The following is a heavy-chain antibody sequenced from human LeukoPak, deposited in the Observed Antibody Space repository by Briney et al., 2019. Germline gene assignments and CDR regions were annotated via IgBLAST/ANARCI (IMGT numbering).Heavy chain of an antibody. CDR2: INPNSGGT. CDR1: GYTFTGYY. CDR3: ARAESGTYMGWFDP. Sequence: GASVKVSCKASGYTFTGYYMHWVRLAPGQGLEWMGWINPNSGGTNYVQKFQGRVTMTRDTSISTAYMELSRLRSDDTAVYYCARAESGTYMGWFDPWGQGTLVTVSS. J-gene: IGHJ5*02. V-gene: IGHV1-2*02. D-gene: IGHD3-10*01.